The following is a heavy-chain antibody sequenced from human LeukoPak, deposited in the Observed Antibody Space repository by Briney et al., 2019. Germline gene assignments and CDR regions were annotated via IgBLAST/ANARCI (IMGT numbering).Heavy chain of an antibody. CDR3: AREIAVAGTDY. V-gene: IGHV3-66*02. D-gene: IGHD6-19*01. CDR1: GFTVSSNY. CDR2: IFSGGST. J-gene: IGHJ4*02. Sequence: GGSLRLSCAASGFTVSSNYMSWVRQAPGKGLEWVSVIFSGGSTYYADSVKGRFTISRATSKNQMYLQMNSLRAEDPAVYSCAREIAVAGTDYSGQGTLVTVSS.